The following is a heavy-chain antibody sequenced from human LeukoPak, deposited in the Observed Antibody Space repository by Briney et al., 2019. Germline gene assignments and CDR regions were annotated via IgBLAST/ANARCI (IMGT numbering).Heavy chain of an antibody. CDR3: ARHLLAAYLGRNDRDY. D-gene: IGHD2-15*01. J-gene: IGHJ4*02. V-gene: IGHV4-39*01. CDR1: GGSISSYY. CDR2: IYYSGST. Sequence: SETLSLTCTVSGGSISSYYWGWIRQPPGKGLEWIGSIYYSGSTYYNPSLKSRVTISVDTSNNQLSLKVRSVIAADTAVYYCARHLLAAYLGRNDRDYWGQGTLVTVSS.